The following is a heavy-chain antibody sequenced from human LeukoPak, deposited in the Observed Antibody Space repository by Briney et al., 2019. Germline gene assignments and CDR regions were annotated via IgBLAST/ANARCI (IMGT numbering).Heavy chain of an antibody. D-gene: IGHD4-17*01. J-gene: IGHJ4*02. CDR1: GGSISSYD. Sequence: SETLSLTCTVSGGSISSYDWSWIRQPPGKGLEWIGYVYYSGSTNYNPSLKSRVTISVDTSKNQFSLKLSSVPAADTAVYYCARVKGSNDYGDYGGLDYWGQGTLVTVSS. CDR2: VYYSGST. V-gene: IGHV4-59*01. CDR3: ARVKGSNDYGDYGGLDY.